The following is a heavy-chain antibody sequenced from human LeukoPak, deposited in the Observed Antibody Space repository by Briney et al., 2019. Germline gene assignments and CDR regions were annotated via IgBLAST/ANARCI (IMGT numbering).Heavy chain of an antibody. V-gene: IGHV4-59*01. CDR2: IYYSGIT. J-gene: IGHJ4*02. Sequence: NTSETLSFTCTVSGGSISNYYWSWIRQPPGKGLEWIGYIYYSGITNYNPSLKSRVTISVDTSKNQFSLKLSSVTTADTAIYYCATVRGYSGFALLHWGQGTLVTVSS. CDR3: ATVRGYSGFALLH. CDR1: GGSISNYY. D-gene: IGHD5-12*01.